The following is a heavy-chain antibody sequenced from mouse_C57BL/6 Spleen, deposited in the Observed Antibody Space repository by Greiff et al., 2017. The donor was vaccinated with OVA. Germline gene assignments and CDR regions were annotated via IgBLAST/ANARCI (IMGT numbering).Heavy chain of an antibody. D-gene: IGHD1-1*01. CDR2: IDPSDSYT. CDR3: ARGDYGRDYYAMDY. Sequence: VQLQQPGAELVKPGASVKLSCKASGYTFTSYWMQWVKQRPGQGLEWIGEIDPSDSYTNYNQKFKGKATLTVDTSSSTAYMQLSSLTSEDSAVYYCARGDYGRDYYAMDYWGQGTSVTVSS. J-gene: IGHJ4*01. V-gene: IGHV1-50*01. CDR1: GYTFTSYW.